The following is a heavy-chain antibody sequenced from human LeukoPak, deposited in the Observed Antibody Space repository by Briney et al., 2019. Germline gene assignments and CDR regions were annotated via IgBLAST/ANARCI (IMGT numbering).Heavy chain of an antibody. D-gene: IGHD6-6*01. Sequence: GASVKVSCKASGYTFSSYYIHWLRQAPGQGLEWMGIINPGGGSTDYAQKFQGRVTMTRDASTSTLYMELSSLRSEDTAVYYCARDDRVSRRGDYYYYYMDVWGKGTTVTVSS. CDR2: INPGGGST. V-gene: IGHV1-46*01. CDR1: GYTFSSYY. J-gene: IGHJ6*03. CDR3: ARDDRVSRRGDYYYYYMDV.